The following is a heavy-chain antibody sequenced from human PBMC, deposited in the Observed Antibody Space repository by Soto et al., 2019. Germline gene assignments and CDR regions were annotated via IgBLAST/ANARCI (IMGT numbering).Heavy chain of an antibody. Sequence: EVQLVESGGGLVQPGGSLRLSCTASGFTFNNKWMHWVRQAPGKGLVWVSRIDGYSTTTNYADSVKGRFTISRDNAKNTVFLHVNSLTDEDTAVYYCVRGGAMGVDYWGQGTLVTVSS. CDR3: VRGGAMGVDY. J-gene: IGHJ4*02. V-gene: IGHV3-74*01. CDR2: IDGYSTTT. D-gene: IGHD1-26*01. CDR1: GFTFNNKW.